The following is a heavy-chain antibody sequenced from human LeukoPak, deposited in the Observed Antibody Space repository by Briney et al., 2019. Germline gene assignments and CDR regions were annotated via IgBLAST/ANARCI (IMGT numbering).Heavy chain of an antibody. Sequence: PGGSLRLSCAASGFTFSGYDMNWVRQAPGKGLEWVSSISGSSSYIYYADSMKGRFTISRDNGKNSLYLQMNSLRAEDTAVYFCARGSSNVAARNNWFGPCGQGTLVTVSS. CDR2: ISGSSSYI. CDR1: GFTFSGYD. J-gene: IGHJ5*02. CDR3: ARGSSNVAARNNWFGP. V-gene: IGHV3-21*01. D-gene: IGHD6-6*01.